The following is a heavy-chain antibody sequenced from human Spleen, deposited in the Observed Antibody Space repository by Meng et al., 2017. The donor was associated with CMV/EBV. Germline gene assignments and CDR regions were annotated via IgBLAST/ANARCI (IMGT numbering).Heavy chain of an antibody. Sequence: SGPSLVQPTQTLTLTCTFSGFSLSTSGVGVGWVRHPPGKSLECLVRIYWHDDKRYRTSLKSRLTITKDTSKNQVVLSMTNMDPVDTATYYCVRIGRSRPFDFWGQGTLVTVSS. CDR1: GFSLSTSGVG. CDR2: IYWHDDK. V-gene: IGHV2-5*01. J-gene: IGHJ4*02. CDR3: VRIGRSRPFDF.